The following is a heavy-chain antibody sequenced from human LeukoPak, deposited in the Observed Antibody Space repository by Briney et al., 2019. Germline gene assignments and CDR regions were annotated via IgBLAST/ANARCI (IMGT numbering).Heavy chain of an antibody. Sequence: GGSLRLSCAASGFTFSSYGMSWVRQAPGKGLEWVSYISSSSSTIFYADSVKGRFTISRDNAKNSLYLQIKSLRDEDTAVYYCGVVNSVTVDYWGQGTLVTVSS. D-gene: IGHD1-20*01. CDR2: ISSSSSTI. CDR3: GVVNSVTVDY. CDR1: GFTFSSYG. V-gene: IGHV3-48*02. J-gene: IGHJ4*02.